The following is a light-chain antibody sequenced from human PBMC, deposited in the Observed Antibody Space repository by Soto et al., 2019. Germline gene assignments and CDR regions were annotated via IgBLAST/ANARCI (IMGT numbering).Light chain of an antibody. CDR3: QEYGSSPLFT. V-gene: IGKV3-20*01. CDR1: QSVSSSY. J-gene: IGKJ3*01. Sequence: EIVLTQSPGTLSLSPGERATLSCRASQSVSSSYLAWYQQKPGQAPRLLIYGASSRATGIPDRFSGSGSGTDFTLTISRLEPEDFASYYCQEYGSSPLFTFGPGTQVDIK. CDR2: GAS.